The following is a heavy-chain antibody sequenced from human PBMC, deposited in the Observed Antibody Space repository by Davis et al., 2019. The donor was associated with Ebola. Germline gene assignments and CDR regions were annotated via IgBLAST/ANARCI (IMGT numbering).Heavy chain of an antibody. J-gene: IGHJ4*02. Sequence: AASVKVSCKASGYTFTTYSISWVRQAPGQGLELMGWISAYNGHTNYAQNVQGRVIMTSDTATTTAYMEVGSLRSDDTAVYYCARAQFPTTSDHWGQGTLVTVSS. V-gene: IGHV1-18*04. CDR1: GYTFTTYS. CDR2: ISAYNGHT. D-gene: IGHD1-1*01. CDR3: ARAQFPTTSDH.